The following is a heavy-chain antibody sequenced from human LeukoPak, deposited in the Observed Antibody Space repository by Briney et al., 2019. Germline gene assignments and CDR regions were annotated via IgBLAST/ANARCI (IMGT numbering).Heavy chain of an antibody. D-gene: IGHD2-15*01. V-gene: IGHV1-2*02. CDR3: ARIRGGRIRDAFDI. J-gene: IGHJ3*02. Sequence: ASVKVSCKASGYTFTSYDINWVRQAPGQGLEWMGWINPNSGGTNYAQKFQGRVTMTRDTSISTAYMELSRLRSDDTAVYYCARIRGGRIRDAFDIWGQGTMVTVSS. CDR1: GYTFTSYD. CDR2: INPNSGGT.